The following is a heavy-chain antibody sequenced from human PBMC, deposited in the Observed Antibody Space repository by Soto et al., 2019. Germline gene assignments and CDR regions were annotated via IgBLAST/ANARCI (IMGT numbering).Heavy chain of an antibody. CDR3: AKEWSYYYGMDV. CDR1: GFTFSSYA. D-gene: IGHD2-8*01. CDR2: ISGSGGST. J-gene: IGHJ6*02. V-gene: IGHV3-23*01. Sequence: GGSLRLSCAASGFTFSSYAMNWVRQAPGKGLEWVSAISGSGGSTYYADSVKGRFTISRDNSKNTLYLQMNSLRAGDTAAYYCAKEWSYYYGMDVWGQGTTVTVS.